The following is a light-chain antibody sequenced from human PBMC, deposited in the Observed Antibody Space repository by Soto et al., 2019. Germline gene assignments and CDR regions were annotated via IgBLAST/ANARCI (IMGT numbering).Light chain of an antibody. J-gene: IGKJ4*01. CDR1: QSVSSY. V-gene: IGKV3D-15*01. CDR2: SAS. CDR3: QQYKQWPVA. Sequence: EILMTQSPATLSVSPGERVTLSCMASQSVSSYLSWYQQKPGRAPRLLFYSASSRATGIPARFSGSGSATQFTLTISSLQSEDFGFYYCQQYKQWPVAFGGGTKVDIK.